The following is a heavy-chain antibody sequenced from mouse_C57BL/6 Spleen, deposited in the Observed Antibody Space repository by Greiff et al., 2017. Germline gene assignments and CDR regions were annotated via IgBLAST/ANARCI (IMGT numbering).Heavy chain of an antibody. Sequence: VQLQQSGPVLVKPGASVKMSCKASGYTFTDYYMNWVKQSHGKSLEWIGVINPYNGGTSYNQKFKGKATLTVDKSSSTAYMELNSLTSEDSAVYYCARSYDPWFAYWGQGTLVTVSA. CDR2: INPYNGGT. V-gene: IGHV1-19*01. CDR1: GYTFTDYY. J-gene: IGHJ3*01. CDR3: ARSYDPWFAY. D-gene: IGHD2-12*01.